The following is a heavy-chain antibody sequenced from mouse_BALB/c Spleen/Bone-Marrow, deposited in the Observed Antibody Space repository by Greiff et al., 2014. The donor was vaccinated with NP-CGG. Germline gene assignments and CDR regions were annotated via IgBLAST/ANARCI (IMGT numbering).Heavy chain of an antibody. V-gene: IGHV14-3*02. Sequence: VQLKQPGAELVKPGASVKLPCTASGFNIKDTYMHWVKQRPEQGLEWIGRIDPANGNTKYDPKFQGKATITADTSSSTAYLQLSSLTSEDTAVYYCARWEYYAMDYWGQGTSVTVSS. CDR1: GFNIKDTY. J-gene: IGHJ4*01. D-gene: IGHD4-1*01. CDR2: IDPANGNT. CDR3: ARWEYYAMDY.